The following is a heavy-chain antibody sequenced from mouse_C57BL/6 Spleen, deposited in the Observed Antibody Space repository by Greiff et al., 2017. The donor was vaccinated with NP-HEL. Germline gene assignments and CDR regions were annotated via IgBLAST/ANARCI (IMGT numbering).Heavy chain of an antibody. CDR2: INPNNGGT. J-gene: IGHJ4*01. V-gene: IGHV1-26*01. Sequence: EVQLQQSGPELVKPGASVKISCKASGYTFTDYYMNWVKQSHGKSLEWIGNINPNNGGTSYNQKFKGKATLTVDKSSSTAYMELRSQTSEESAVYYCSYGNDAMDYWGQGTSVTVSS. D-gene: IGHD2-1*01. CDR1: GYTFTDYY. CDR3: SYGNDAMDY.